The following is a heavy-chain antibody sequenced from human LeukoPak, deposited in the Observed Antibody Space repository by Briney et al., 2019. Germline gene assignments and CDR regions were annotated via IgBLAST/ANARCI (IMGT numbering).Heavy chain of an antibody. V-gene: IGHV3-64*01. J-gene: IGHJ6*02. CDR3: AREGYDFWSGPSYMDV. Sequence: GGSLRLSCAASGFTFSSYAMHWVRQAPGKGLEYVSAISSNGGSTYYANSVKGRFTISRDNSKNTLYLQMGSLRAEDMAVYYCAREGYDFWSGPSYMDVWGQGTTVTVSS. CDR1: GFTFSSYA. D-gene: IGHD3-3*01. CDR2: ISSNGGST.